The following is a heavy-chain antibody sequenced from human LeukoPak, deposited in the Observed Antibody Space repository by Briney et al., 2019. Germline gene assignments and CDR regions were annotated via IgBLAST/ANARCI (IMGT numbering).Heavy chain of an antibody. D-gene: IGHD1-26*01. CDR3: AKGLGVQSLIADAHDV. J-gene: IGHJ3*01. V-gene: IGHV3-9*01. CDR2: LTWNSART. Sequence: GGSLRLSCVASGVAFERFAMHWVRQVPGKGLEWISGLTWNSARTLYADSVKGRFTISRDNAKNTLFLQMNSLTVEDTAFYYCAKGLGVQSLIADAHDVWGRGTMVTVSS. CDR1: GVAFERFA.